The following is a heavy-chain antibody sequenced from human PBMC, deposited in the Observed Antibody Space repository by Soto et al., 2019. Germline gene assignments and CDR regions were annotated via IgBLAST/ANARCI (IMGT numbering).Heavy chain of an antibody. CDR3: ANLPLYGSGFDC. D-gene: IGHD3-10*01. Sequence: EVQLVESGGALVQPGGSLRLSCTASGFTFDDYAIHWVRQAPGKGLEWISGISWNGDATGYADSVKGRFTISRDNAKNSLYLQINSLRTEDTAMYFCANLPLYGSGFDCWGQGTLVTVAS. J-gene: IGHJ4*02. CDR2: ISWNGDAT. CDR1: GFTFDDYA. V-gene: IGHV3-9*01.